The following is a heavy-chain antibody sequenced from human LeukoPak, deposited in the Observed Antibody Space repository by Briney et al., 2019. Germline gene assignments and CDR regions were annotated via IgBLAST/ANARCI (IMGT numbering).Heavy chain of an antibody. D-gene: IGHD2-2*01. J-gene: IGHJ4*02. CDR3: VRGAPGNCALSTCSLFDC. V-gene: IGHV3-7*01. CDR2: IVQGGSEK. CDR1: GFIFSSYW. Sequence: PGGSLRLSCAASGFIFSSYWMSWVRQAPGLGLEWVATIVQGGSEKYYVDSVKGRFTISRDNAKNSLYLQMNSLRAEDTAVYYCVRGAPGNCALSTCSLFDCWGQGILVTVSS.